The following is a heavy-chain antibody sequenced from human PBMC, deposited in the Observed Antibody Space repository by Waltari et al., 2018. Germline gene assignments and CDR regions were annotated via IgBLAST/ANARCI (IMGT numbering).Heavy chain of an antibody. CDR1: GFTVSSNY. V-gene: IGHV3-53*01. Sequence: EVQLVESGGGLIQPGGSLRLSCAASGFTVSSNYMSWVRQAPGKGVEGVSVIYGGGSTYYADSVKGRLTISRDNSKNTLYLQMNSLRAEDTAVYYCARDLWFGESDAFDIWGQGTMVTVSS. CDR2: IYGGGST. J-gene: IGHJ3*02. CDR3: ARDLWFGESDAFDI. D-gene: IGHD3-10*01.